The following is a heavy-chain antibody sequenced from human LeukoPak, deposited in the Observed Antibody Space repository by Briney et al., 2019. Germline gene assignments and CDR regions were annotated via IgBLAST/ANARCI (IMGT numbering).Heavy chain of an antibody. D-gene: IGHD5-18*01. V-gene: IGHV4-61*02. CDR3: AREPADTAMVYYYYYYMDV. CDR2: IYTSGNT. CDR1: GGSISSGSYY. J-gene: IGHJ6*03. Sequence: SQTLSLTCTGSGGSISSGSYYWSWIRQPAGKGLEWIGRIYTSGNTNYNPSLKSRVTISVDTSKNQFSLKLSSVTAADTAVYYCAREPADTAMVYYYYYYMDVRGKGTTVTVSS.